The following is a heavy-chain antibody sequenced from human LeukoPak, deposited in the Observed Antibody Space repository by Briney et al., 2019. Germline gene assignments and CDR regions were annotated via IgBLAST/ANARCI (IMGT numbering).Heavy chain of an antibody. Sequence: SVKVSCKASGGTFSSYAISWVRQAPGQGLEWMGRIIPILGIANYAQKFQGRVTITADKSTSTAYMELSSLRSEDTAVYYCARPLDYYGSGSYSNWGQGTLVTVSS. CDR2: IIPILGIA. J-gene: IGHJ4*02. CDR3: ARPLDYYGSGSYSN. V-gene: IGHV1-69*04. D-gene: IGHD3-10*01. CDR1: GGTFSSYA.